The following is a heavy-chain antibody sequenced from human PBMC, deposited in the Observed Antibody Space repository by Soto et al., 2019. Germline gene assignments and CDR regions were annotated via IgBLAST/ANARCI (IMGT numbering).Heavy chain of an antibody. V-gene: IGHV3-23*01. J-gene: IGHJ4*02. Sequence: PGGSLRLSCAASGFTFSSYAMSWVRQAPGKGLEWVSAISGSGGSTYYADSVKGRFTISRDKSKDTLYLQMNNLRAEDTALYYCAKPGGGINLYYFDFWGQGTLVTVSS. CDR3: AKPGGGINLYYFDF. D-gene: IGHD1-26*01. CDR2: ISGSGGST. CDR1: GFTFSSYA.